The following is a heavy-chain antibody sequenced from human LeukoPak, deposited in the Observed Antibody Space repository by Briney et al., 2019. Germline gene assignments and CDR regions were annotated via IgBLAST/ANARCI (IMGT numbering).Heavy chain of an antibody. CDR3: ARGAPAAGDDPFDI. CDR1: GHTFTDYY. CDR2: INPNSGGT. Sequence: ASVKVSCKASGHTFTDYYMHWVRQAPGQGLEWMGWINPNSGGTNYAQKFQGRVTMTSDTSISTAYMELSGLRSDDTAVYFCARGAPAAGDDPFDIWGQGTMVTVSS. D-gene: IGHD6-25*01. V-gene: IGHV1-2*02. J-gene: IGHJ3*02.